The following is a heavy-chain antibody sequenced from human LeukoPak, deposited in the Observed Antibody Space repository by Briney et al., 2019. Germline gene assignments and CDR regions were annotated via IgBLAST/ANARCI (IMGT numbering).Heavy chain of an antibody. CDR2: IKQDGSEK. V-gene: IGHV3-7*01. J-gene: IGHJ6*02. CDR1: GFTFSSYW. CDR3: ARAYGDFWSGYYWGPMDV. D-gene: IGHD3-3*01. Sequence: GGSLRLSCAASGFTFSSYWMSWVRPAPGKGLEWVANIKQDGSEKYYVDSVKGRFTSSRDNAKTSLYLQMNSLRAEDTAVYYCARAYGDFWSGYYWGPMDVWGQGTTVTVSS.